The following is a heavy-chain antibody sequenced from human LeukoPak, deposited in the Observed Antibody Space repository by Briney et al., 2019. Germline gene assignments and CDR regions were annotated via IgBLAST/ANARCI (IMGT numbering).Heavy chain of an antibody. CDR1: GFTVSSYA. D-gene: IGHD3-16*01. CDR2: ISYDGSNK. CDR3: ARDRGHSYGPQYYFDY. J-gene: IGHJ4*02. Sequence: GGSLRLSCAASGFTVSSYAVHWVCQAPGKGLEWVSVISYDGSNKYYADSVKGRFTISRANSNNTLYLQMNSLRAEDTAVYYCARDRGHSYGPQYYFDYWGQGTLVTVSS. V-gene: IGHV3-30-3*01.